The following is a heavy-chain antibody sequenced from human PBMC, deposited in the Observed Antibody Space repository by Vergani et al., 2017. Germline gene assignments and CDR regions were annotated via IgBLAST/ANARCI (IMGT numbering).Heavy chain of an antibody. J-gene: IGHJ1*01. CDR1: GGSIRSDNYY. D-gene: IGHD1-26*01. CDR2: IYYSGFT. V-gene: IGHV4-30-4*01. CDR3: DRYSGGDAEYVQH. Sequence: QVQLQESGPGLVKPSQTLSLTCTVSGGSIRSDNYYWSWIRQPPGKGLEWIGYIYYSGFTYYNPSLKSRVSISVDTSKNQFALKLSSVTAADTAVYYCDRYSGGDAEYVQHWGQGILVTVSS.